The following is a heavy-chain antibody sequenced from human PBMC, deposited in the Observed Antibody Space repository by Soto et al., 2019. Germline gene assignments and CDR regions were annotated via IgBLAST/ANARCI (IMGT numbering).Heavy chain of an antibody. Sequence: XSVKVSCKASGYTFTSYGIGWVRQAPGQGLEWMGWISAYNGNTNYAQKLQVRVTMTTDTSTSTAYMELRSLRSDDTAVYYCARDKYSSGWYTHDAFDIWGQGTMVTVSS. CDR3: ARDKYSSGWYTHDAFDI. CDR1: GYTFTSYG. J-gene: IGHJ3*02. V-gene: IGHV1-18*04. D-gene: IGHD6-19*01. CDR2: ISAYNGNT.